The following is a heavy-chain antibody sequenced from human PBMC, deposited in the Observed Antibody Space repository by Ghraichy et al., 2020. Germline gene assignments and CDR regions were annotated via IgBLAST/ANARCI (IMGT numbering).Heavy chain of an antibody. CDR2: IYYSGST. J-gene: IGHJ4*02. CDR3: ARHLKTPNHAYYYDSSGSRLPLVD. D-gene: IGHD3-22*01. V-gene: IGHV4-39*01. CDR1: GGSISSSSYY. Sequence: SETLSLTCTVSGGSISSSSYYWGWIRQPPGKGLEWIGSIYYSGSTYYNPSLKSRVTISVDTSKNQFSLKLSSVTAADTAVYYCARHLKTPNHAYYYDSSGSRLPLVDWGQGTLVTVSS.